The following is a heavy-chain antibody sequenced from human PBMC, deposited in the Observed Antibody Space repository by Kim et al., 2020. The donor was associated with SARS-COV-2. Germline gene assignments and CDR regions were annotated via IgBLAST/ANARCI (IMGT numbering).Heavy chain of an antibody. V-gene: IGHV4-34*01. CDR1: GGSFSAYY. CDR3: AREDYSNYYYGMDV. J-gene: IGHJ6*02. CDR2: INHRGST. Sequence: SETLSLTCAVYGGSFSAYYWSWIRQPPGKGLEWIGEINHRGSTNYNPSLKSRVTISVDTSKNQFSLSLSSVTAADTAVYYCAREDYSNYYYGMDVWGQGTTVTVSS. D-gene: IGHD4-4*01.